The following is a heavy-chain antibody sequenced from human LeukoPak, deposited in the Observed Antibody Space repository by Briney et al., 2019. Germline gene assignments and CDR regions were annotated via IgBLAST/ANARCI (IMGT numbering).Heavy chain of an antibody. CDR2: TYYRSKWYN. Sequence: SQTLSLTCAISGDSVSSNSAAWNWIRQSPSRGLEWLGRTYYRSKWYNDYAVSVTSRITINPDTSKNQFSLQLNSVAPEDTAVYYCARGRLLSPILYYYYGMDVWGQGTTVTVSS. V-gene: IGHV6-1*01. J-gene: IGHJ6*02. CDR3: ARGRLLSPILYYYYGMDV. D-gene: IGHD2/OR15-2a*01. CDR1: GDSVSSNSAA.